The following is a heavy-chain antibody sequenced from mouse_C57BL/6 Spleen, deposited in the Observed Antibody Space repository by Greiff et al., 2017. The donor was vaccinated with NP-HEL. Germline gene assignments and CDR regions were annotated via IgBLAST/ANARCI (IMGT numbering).Heavy chain of an antibody. CDR2: IYPGDGDT. J-gene: IGHJ2*01. V-gene: IGHV1-82*01. Sequence: VQLVESGPELVKPGASVKISCKASGYAFSSSWMNWVKQRPGKGLEWIGRIYPGDGDTNYNGKFKGKATLTADKSSSTAYMQLSSLTSEDSAVYFCARDGYYLYFDYWGQGTTLTVSS. CDR3: ARDGYYLYFDY. CDR1: GYAFSSSW. D-gene: IGHD2-3*01.